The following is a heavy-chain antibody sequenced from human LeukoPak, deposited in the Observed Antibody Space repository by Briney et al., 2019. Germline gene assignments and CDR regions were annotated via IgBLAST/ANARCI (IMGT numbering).Heavy chain of an antibody. Sequence: GGSLRLSCAASGFTFSSYTMNWVRQAPGEGLEWVSSISSSSSYIYYADSLKGRFTISRDNAKNSLYLQMNSLRAEDTAVYYCARELGAFDIWGQGTMVTVSS. CDR2: ISSSSSYI. D-gene: IGHD7-27*01. CDR1: GFTFSSYT. J-gene: IGHJ3*02. V-gene: IGHV3-21*01. CDR3: ARELGAFDI.